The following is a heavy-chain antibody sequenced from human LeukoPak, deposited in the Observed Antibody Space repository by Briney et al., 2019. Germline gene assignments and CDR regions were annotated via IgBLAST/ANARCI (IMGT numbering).Heavy chain of an antibody. CDR2: MYGAGST. CDR3: GASNLLTGYFSLNY. CDR1: GFTLSSNY. Sequence: GGSLRLSWAASGFTLSSNYMTWGRQAPGEGVEEVSLMYGAGSTHYADSVRGRFTISRDNSKSTVYVQMNSLRAEDTAVYYCGASNLLTGYFSLNYWGQGTLVTVSS. J-gene: IGHJ4*02. V-gene: IGHV3-66*01. D-gene: IGHD3-9*01.